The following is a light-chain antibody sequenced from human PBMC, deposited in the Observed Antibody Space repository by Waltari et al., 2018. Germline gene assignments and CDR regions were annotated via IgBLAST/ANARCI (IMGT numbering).Light chain of an antibody. CDR3: LLYYGGAERPNYV. CDR2: STS. Sequence: QTMVTQEPSLTVSPGGTVTLTCASSTGAVTSAYYPNWFQQRPGQAPRALIYSTSNKYSWTPARFSGSLLGGKAALTLSGVQPEDEGDYYCLLYYGGAERPNYVFGTGTKVTVL. V-gene: IGLV7-43*01. J-gene: IGLJ1*01. CDR1: TGAVTSAYY.